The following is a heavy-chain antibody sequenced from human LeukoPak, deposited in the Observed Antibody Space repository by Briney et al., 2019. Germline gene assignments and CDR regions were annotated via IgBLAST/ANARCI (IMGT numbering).Heavy chain of an antibody. CDR2: IYYSGST. CDR1: GGSISSYY. J-gene: IGHJ5*02. V-gene: IGHV4-59*08. Sequence: SETLSLTRTVSGGSISSYYWSWIRQPAGKGLEWIGYIYYSGSTNYNPSLKSRVTISVDTSKNQFSLKLSSVTAADTAVYYCARHIGSMVRGVPWFDPWGQGTLVTVSS. D-gene: IGHD3-10*01. CDR3: ARHIGSMVRGVPWFDP.